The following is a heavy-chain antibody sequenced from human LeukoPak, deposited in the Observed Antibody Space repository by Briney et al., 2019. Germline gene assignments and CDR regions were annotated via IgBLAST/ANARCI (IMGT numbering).Heavy chain of an antibody. J-gene: IGHJ6*04. CDR2: IIPIFGTA. V-gene: IGHV1-69*06. D-gene: IGHD3-10*01. Sequence: ASVKVSCKASGGTFSSYAISWVRQAPGQRLEWMGGIIPIFGTANYAQKFQGRVTITADKSTSTAYMELSSLRSEDTAVYYCARGLWFGELLGPYYYYYGMDVWGKGTTVTVSS. CDR3: ARGLWFGELLGPYYYYYGMDV. CDR1: GGTFSSYA.